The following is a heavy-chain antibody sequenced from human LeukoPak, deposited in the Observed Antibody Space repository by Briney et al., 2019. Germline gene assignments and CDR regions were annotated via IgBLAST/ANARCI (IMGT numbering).Heavy chain of an antibody. CDR2: INHSGST. CDR1: GGSFSGYY. CDR3: ARVYEGLLNNDYSDY. V-gene: IGHV4-34*01. J-gene: IGHJ4*02. D-gene: IGHD2-15*01. Sequence: SETLSLTCAVYGGSFSGYYWSWIRQPPGKGLEWIGEINHSGSTNYNPSLKSRVTISVDTSKNQFSLKLSSVTAADTAVYYCARVYEGLLNNDYSDYWGQGTLVTVSS.